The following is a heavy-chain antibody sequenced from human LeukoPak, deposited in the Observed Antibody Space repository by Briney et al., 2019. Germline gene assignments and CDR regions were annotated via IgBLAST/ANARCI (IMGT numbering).Heavy chain of an antibody. CDR3: ARGQVVRGTNWSHYYYYYMDV. CDR2: INHSGST. Sequence: SKTLSLTCAVYGGSFSGYYWSWIRQPPGKGLEWIGEINHSGSTNYNPSLKSRVTISVDTSKNQFSLKLSSVTAADTAVYYCARGQVVRGTNWSHYYYYYMDVWGKGTTVTVSS. V-gene: IGHV4-34*01. CDR1: GGSFSGYY. D-gene: IGHD3-10*01. J-gene: IGHJ6*03.